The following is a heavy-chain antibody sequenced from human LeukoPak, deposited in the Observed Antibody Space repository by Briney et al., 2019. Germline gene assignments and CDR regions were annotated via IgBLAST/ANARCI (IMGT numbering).Heavy chain of an antibody. V-gene: IGHV4-4*02. D-gene: IGHD4-17*01. CDR3: ARENTVTTTFEY. Sequence: SETLSLTCAVSGASLSSTNWWNWVRQPPGKGLERLGEIYHSGSTNYNPSLKSRVTMSVDKSKNQSSLKLSSVTAADTAVYFCARENTVTTTFEYWGQGILVTVSS. J-gene: IGHJ4*02. CDR2: IYHSGST. CDR1: GASLSSTNW.